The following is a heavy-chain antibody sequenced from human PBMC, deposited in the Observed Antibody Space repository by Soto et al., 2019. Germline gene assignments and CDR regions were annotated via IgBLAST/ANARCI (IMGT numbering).Heavy chain of an antibody. CDR2: IYSGGST. Sequence: GGSLRLSCAASGFTVSSYYIIWVRPAPGKGLEGVSVIYSGGSTYYADSVKGRFTISRHNSKNTLYLQMNSLRAEDTAVYYCARIPYYYDSSGHYKPDYYFDYWGQGTLVTVSS. CDR3: ARIPYYYDSSGHYKPDYYFDY. D-gene: IGHD3-22*01. J-gene: IGHJ4*02. V-gene: IGHV3-53*04. CDR1: GFTVSSYY.